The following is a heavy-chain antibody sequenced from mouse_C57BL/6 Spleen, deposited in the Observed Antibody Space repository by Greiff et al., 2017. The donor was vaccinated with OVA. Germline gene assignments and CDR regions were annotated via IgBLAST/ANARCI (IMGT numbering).Heavy chain of an antibody. CDR3: ARNYGSSVYYYAMDY. Sequence: EVKLEESGGGLVKPGGSLKLSCAASGFTFSDYGMHWVRQAPEKGLEWVAYISSGSSTIYYADTVKGRFTISRDNAKNTLFLQMTSLRSEDTAMYYCARNYGSSVYYYAMDYWGQGTSVTVSS. CDR2: ISSGSSTI. CDR1: GFTFSDYG. V-gene: IGHV5-17*01. J-gene: IGHJ4*01. D-gene: IGHD1-1*01.